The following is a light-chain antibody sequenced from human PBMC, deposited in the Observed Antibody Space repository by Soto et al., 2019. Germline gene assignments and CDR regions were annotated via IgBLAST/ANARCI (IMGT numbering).Light chain of an antibody. CDR3: QQSYTTPLT. CDR1: QTISGY. V-gene: IGKV1-39*01. CDR2: AAS. Sequence: DIQMTQSPSSLSASVGDRVTITCRASQTISGYLNWYQQKPGKAPELLSYAASYLGNGVPSRFSGSGSGTYFTPTFSSLQPEDRATYDCQQSYTTPLTFGGGTKVEIK. J-gene: IGKJ4*01.